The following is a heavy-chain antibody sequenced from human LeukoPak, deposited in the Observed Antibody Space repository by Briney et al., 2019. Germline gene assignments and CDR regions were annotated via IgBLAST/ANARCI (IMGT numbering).Heavy chain of an antibody. CDR1: GFTFSSYE. V-gene: IGHV3-48*03. D-gene: IGHD2-2*01. CDR3: ARDYCSSSSCYLYYYYGMDV. J-gene: IGHJ6*02. Sequence: HPGGSLRLSCAASGFTFSSYEMNWVRQAPGKGLEWVSYISSSGSTIYYADSVKGRFTISRDNAKNSLYLQMNSLRAEDTAVYYFARDYCSSSSCYLYYYYGMDVWGQGTTGTVSS. CDR2: ISSSGSTI.